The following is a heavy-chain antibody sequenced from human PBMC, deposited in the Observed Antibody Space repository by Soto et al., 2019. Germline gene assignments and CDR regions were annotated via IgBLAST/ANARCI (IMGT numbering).Heavy chain of an antibody. CDR3: ARGRTRALDY. Sequence: QIQLVQSGAEVKKPGASVKVSCKASGYIFTSQGISWVRQAPGQGLEWMGWISTYNGNPNYAQKLQVRVTMTTNPSTTTAFLELRSLTSDDTAVYYCARGRTRALDYWGQGTPVIVSS. CDR2: ISTYNGNP. CDR1: GYIFTSQG. J-gene: IGHJ4*02. V-gene: IGHV1-18*01. D-gene: IGHD1-7*01.